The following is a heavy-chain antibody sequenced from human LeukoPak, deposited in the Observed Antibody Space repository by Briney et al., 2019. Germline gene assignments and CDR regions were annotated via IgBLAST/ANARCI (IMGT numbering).Heavy chain of an antibody. Sequence: SETLSLTCTVSGGSVSNNNYYWGWIRQPPGKGLEWIGSLSYSGSTYYNPSLKSRVTISVDTSKNQFSLKVSSVTAADTAVYYCARTRVVAATLYYFDYWGQGTLVTVSS. CDR2: LSYSGST. CDR3: ARTRVVAATLYYFDY. D-gene: IGHD2-15*01. V-gene: IGHV4-39*01. J-gene: IGHJ4*02. CDR1: GGSVSNNNYY.